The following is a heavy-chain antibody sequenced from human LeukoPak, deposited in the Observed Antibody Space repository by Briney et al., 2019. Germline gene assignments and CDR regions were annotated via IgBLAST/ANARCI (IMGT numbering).Heavy chain of an antibody. CDR1: GFTFSSYA. D-gene: IGHD1-26*01. V-gene: IGHV3-30-3*01. Sequence: GGSLRLSCAASGFTFSSYAMHWVRQAPGKGLEWVAVISYDGSNKYYADSVKGRFTISRDNSKNTLYLQMNSLRAEDTAVYYCATGATTIDYWGQGTLVTVSS. CDR3: ATGATTIDY. CDR2: ISYDGSNK. J-gene: IGHJ4*02.